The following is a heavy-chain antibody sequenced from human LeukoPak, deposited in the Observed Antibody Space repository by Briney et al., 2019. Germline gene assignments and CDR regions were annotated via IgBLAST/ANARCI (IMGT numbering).Heavy chain of an antibody. V-gene: IGHV3-21*01. CDR1: GFTFSSYT. Sequence: PRGSLRLSCAASGFTFSSYTMNWVRQAPGKGLEWVSSISSSSSYIYYADSMKGRFTISRDNAKNSLYLQMNSLRADDTAVYYCARETYCSGGSCYKGNAFDIWGQGTMVTVSS. D-gene: IGHD2-15*01. CDR2: ISSSSSYI. CDR3: ARETYCSGGSCYKGNAFDI. J-gene: IGHJ3*02.